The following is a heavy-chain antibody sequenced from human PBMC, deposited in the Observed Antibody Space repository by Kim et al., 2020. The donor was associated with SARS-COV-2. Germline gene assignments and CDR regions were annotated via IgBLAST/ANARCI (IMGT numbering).Heavy chain of an antibody. J-gene: IGHJ6*02. D-gene: IGHD2-15*01. V-gene: IGHV3-23*01. CDR2: ISDSAART. CDR3: AKGRDKTKYGMDV. Sequence: GALRLSCATSGFTFSSYAMTWVRQSPGKGLEWVSSISDSAARTYFADSVKGRFTISRDNSRDTLYLQMDSLRVEDTALYYCAKGRDKTKYGMDVWGQGTTVTVSS. CDR1: GFTFSSYA.